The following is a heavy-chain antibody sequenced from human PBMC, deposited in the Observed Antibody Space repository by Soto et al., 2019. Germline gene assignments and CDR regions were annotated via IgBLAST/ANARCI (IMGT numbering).Heavy chain of an antibody. J-gene: IGHJ6*02. CDR2: MNPNSANT. Sequence: QVQLVQSGAEVKKPGASVKVSCKASGYTFTSYDINWVRQATGQGLEWMGWMNPNSANTGYAQKLQSRVTMHRNTSRSTAHRERSSPGAEDTAGHYCAREGGRGGDVWGQGTTVTVSS. V-gene: IGHV1-8*01. CDR3: AREGGRGGDV. CDR1: GYTFTSYD. D-gene: IGHD2-15*01.